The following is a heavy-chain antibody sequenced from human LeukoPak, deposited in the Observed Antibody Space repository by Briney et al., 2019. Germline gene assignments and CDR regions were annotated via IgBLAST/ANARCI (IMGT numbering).Heavy chain of an antibody. CDR2: ISWNSGSM. D-gene: IGHD2-21*02. CDR1: GFIFDDYA. V-gene: IGHV3-9*01. J-gene: IGHJ4*02. CDR3: ALPSCGGDCYSD. Sequence: QPGTSLRLSCAASGFIFDDYAVHWVRQAPGKGLEWVSGISWNSGSMEYADSAKGRFTISRDNAKNTLYLQMNSLRAEDTAVYYCALPSCGGDCYSDWGQGTLVTVSS.